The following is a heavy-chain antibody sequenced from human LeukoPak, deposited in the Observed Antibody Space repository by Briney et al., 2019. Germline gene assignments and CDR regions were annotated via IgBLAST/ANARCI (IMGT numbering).Heavy chain of an antibody. CDR1: GFTLSNFW. Sequence: TGGSLRLSCAASGFTLSNFWMSWVRQAPGKGLEWMANMERDGSEKNYVDAVKGRFTISRDNAKNTLFLQMNSLRGDDTAVYYCARESTEVTPGYWGQGTLVTVSS. CDR2: MERDGSEK. D-gene: IGHD4-23*01. CDR3: ARESTEVTPGY. V-gene: IGHV3-7*01. J-gene: IGHJ4*02.